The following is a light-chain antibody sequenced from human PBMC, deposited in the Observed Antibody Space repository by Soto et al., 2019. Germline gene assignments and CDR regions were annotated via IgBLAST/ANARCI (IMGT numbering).Light chain of an antibody. CDR2: DVT. Sequence: QSALTQPASVSGSPGQSITISCTGTSSDLGDYNYVSWYQLHPGEAPKLMIYDVTNRPSGVSNCFSGSKSGNTASLTISGLQAEDETDYYCSSYTSTNTLVFGTGTKVTVL. J-gene: IGLJ1*01. CDR3: SSYTSTNTLV. V-gene: IGLV2-14*01. CDR1: SSDLGDYNY.